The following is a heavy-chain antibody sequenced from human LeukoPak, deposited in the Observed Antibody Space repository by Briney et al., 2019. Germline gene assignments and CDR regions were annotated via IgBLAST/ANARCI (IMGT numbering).Heavy chain of an antibody. CDR2: IYYSGNT. V-gene: IGHV4-61*08. D-gene: IGHD1-14*01. CDR3: ARGGWQEITY. J-gene: IGHJ4*02. CDR1: GGSISSGDYY. Sequence: PSQTLSLTCTVSGGSISSGDYYWSWIRQPPGKGLEWIGYIYYSGNTNYNSSLKSRVTISVDTSKNQFSLKVRSVTAADTAVYYCARGGWQEITYWGQGTLVTVSS.